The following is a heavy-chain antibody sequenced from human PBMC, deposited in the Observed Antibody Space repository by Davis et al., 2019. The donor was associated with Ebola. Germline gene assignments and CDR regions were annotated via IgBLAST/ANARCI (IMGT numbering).Heavy chain of an antibody. CDR1: GFTFSSYG. D-gene: IGHD5-12*01. J-gene: IGHJ6*03. CDR2: ISYDGSNK. V-gene: IGHV3-30*03. CDR3: ARGAYRWEPFPHYYMDV. Sequence: GGSLRLSCAASGFTFSSYGMHWVRQAPGKGLEWVAVISYDGSNKYYADSVKGRFTISRDNSKNTLYLQMNSLRAEDTAVYYCARGAYRWEPFPHYYMDVWGKGTTVTVSS.